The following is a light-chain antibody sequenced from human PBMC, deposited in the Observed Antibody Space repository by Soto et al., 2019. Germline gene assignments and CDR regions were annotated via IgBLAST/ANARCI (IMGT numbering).Light chain of an antibody. V-gene: IGKV1-5*03. J-gene: IGKJ4*01. CDR2: KAS. CDR3: QRLHSYALT. CDR1: QTISSW. Sequence: DIQNTDSPSTVSSSLGERVTINCRASQTISSWLAWYQQKPGKAPKLLIYKASTLKSGVPSRFSGSGSGTEYTLTISSLQPDYFATYYYQRLHSYALTVGGGTKVDIK.